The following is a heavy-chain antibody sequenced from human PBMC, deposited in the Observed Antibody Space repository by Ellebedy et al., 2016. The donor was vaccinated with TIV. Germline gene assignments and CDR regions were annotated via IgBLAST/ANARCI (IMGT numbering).Heavy chain of an antibody. J-gene: IGHJ4*02. CDR1: GFTFSSYA. CDR2: ISGSGGST. V-gene: IGHV3-23*01. Sequence: PGGSLRLSCAASGFTFSSYAMSWVRQATGPGLEWVSAISGSGGSTYYADSVKGRFTISRDNSKNTLYLQMNSLRAEDTAVYYCSKPFLMVYAPFDYWGQGTLVTVSS. CDR3: SKPFLMVYAPFDY. D-gene: IGHD2-8*01.